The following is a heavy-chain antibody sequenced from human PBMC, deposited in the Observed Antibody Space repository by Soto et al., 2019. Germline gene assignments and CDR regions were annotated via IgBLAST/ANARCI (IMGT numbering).Heavy chain of an antibody. J-gene: IGHJ6*02. CDR2: ISAYNGNT. Sequence: ASVKVSCKASGYSFTRYGIGSARQAPGQGLEWMGWISAYNGNTNYAQKFQGRVTITRDTSASTAYMELSSLRSEDTAVYYCARDPSYYGMDVWGQGTTVTVSS. V-gene: IGHV1-18*01. CDR3: ARDPSYYGMDV. CDR1: GYSFTRYG.